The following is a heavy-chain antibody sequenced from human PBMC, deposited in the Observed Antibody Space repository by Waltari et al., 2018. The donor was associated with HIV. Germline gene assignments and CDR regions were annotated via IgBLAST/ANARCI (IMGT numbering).Heavy chain of an antibody. CDR1: RLTFNHYN. CDR2: ISNDGNTR. D-gene: IGHD3-10*01. CDR3: ARRSLLGLDV. V-gene: IGHV3-30*03. J-gene: IGHJ6*02. Sequence: VQLLQSGGGVGQPGGSLRLSCTASRLTFNHYNNFKTYNVHWVRRTAGQGLEWVAVISNDGNTRYTAESVKGRFTVSRDNSKHTVYLEMNNLRIDDTAQYYCARRSLLGLDVWGQGTTVIVSS.